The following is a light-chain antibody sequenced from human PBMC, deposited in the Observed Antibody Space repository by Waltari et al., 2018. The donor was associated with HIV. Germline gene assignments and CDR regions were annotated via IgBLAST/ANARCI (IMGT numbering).Light chain of an antibody. CDR1: SSNIGAGYD. V-gene: IGLV1-40*01. CDR2: GNS. J-gene: IGLJ2*01. Sequence: QSVLTQPPSVSGAPGQRVTISCTGSSSNIGAGYDVHWYQHLPGTAPKLLSYGNSNRPSGVPDRVSGSKSGTSASLAITGLQAEDEADYYCQSYDSSLSGGDVVFGGGTKLTVL. CDR3: QSYDSSLSGGDVV.